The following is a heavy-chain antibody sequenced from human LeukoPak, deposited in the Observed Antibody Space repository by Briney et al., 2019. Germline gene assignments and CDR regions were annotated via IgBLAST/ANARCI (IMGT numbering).Heavy chain of an antibody. J-gene: IGHJ2*01. CDR3: ARLTYYYDSSGYIYWYFDL. V-gene: IGHV4-39*01. CDR1: GGSISSSSYY. CDR2: IYYSGST. Sequence: SETLSLTCTVSGGSISSSSYYWGWIRQPPGKGLEWIGSIYYSGSTYYNPSLKSRVTISVDTSKNQFSLKLSSVTAADTAVYYCARLTYYYDSSGYIYWYFDLWGRGTLVTVSS. D-gene: IGHD3-22*01.